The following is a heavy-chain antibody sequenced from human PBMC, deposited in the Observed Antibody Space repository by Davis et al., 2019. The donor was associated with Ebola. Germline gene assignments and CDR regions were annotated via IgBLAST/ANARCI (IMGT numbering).Heavy chain of an antibody. J-gene: IGHJ6*02. CDR1: GGSISSYY. V-gene: IGHV4-38-2*02. D-gene: IGHD2-2*01. CDR3: ARCGQYCISTSCYLASDCYGMDV. CDR2: IYHSGST. Sequence: MPSETLSLTCTVSGGSISSYYWGWIRQPPGKGLGWIGTIYHSGSTYYNPSLESRVTISLDTSKNQFSLKLSSVTAADTAVYYCARCGQYCISTSCYLASDCYGMDVWGQGTTVTVSS.